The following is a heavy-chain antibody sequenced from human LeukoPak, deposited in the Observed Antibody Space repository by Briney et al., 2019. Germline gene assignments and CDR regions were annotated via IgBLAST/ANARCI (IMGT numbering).Heavy chain of an antibody. CDR3: ARTSYYYYYMDV. V-gene: IGHV3-7*01. J-gene: IGHJ6*03. Sequence: GGSLRLSCAASGFTFSNYWMSWVRQAPGKGLEWVANIKEDGSEKYYVDSVKGRFTISRDNARNSLYLEMNSLRAEDSAVYYCARTSYYYYYMDVWGKGTTVTVSS. CDR2: IKEDGSEK. CDR1: GFTFSNYW.